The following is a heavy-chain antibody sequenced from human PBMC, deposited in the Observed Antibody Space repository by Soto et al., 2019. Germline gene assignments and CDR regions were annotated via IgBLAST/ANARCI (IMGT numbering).Heavy chain of an antibody. V-gene: IGHV3-21*01. CDR3: ASPRSDYYDSSGYRL. J-gene: IGHJ4*02. CDR1: VFTCSSYS. CDR2: ISSSSSYI. Sequence: GPLRLSCAASVFTCSSYSMNWVRQAPGKGLEWVSSISSSSSYIYYADSVKGRFTISRDNAKNSLYLQMNSLRAEDTAVYYCASPRSDYYDSSGYRLWGQGTLVTVSS. D-gene: IGHD3-22*01.